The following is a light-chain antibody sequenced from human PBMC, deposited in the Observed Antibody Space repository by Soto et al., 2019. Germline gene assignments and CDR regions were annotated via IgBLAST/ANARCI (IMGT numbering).Light chain of an antibody. CDR2: GAS. V-gene: IGKV3-15*01. CDR1: QSVSSN. Sequence: EVVLTHTLSTLYPAAAYTATLSFRYSQSVSSNLAWYQQKPGQAPRLLIYGASTRATGIPDRFSGSGSGTEFTLTISSLQAEDFAVYYCQQYNNWPKLKKFG. CDR3: QQYNNWPKLKK. J-gene: IGKJ2*01.